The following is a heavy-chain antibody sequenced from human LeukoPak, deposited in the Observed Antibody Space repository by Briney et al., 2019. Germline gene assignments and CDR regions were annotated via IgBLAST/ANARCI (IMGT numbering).Heavy chain of an antibody. D-gene: IGHD2-15*01. CDR1: GFTFSSYA. Sequence: GGSLRLSCAASGFTFSSYAMSWVRQAPGKGLEWVSAVSGSGDSTYYADSVKGRFTISRDNSKNTLYLQMNSLRAEDTAVYYCAKRQLSVAVEDYWGQGILVTVSS. CDR2: VSGSGDST. CDR3: AKRQLSVAVEDY. V-gene: IGHV3-23*01. J-gene: IGHJ4*02.